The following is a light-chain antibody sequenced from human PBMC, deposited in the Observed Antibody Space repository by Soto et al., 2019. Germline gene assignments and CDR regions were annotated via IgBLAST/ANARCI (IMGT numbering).Light chain of an antibody. CDR3: SSYTSSITLYV. CDR1: SSDVGGYNY. J-gene: IGLJ1*01. V-gene: IGLV2-14*01. Sequence: QSVLTQPASVSGSPGQSITISCTGTSSDVGGYNYVSWYQQHPGKAPKLIIYEVSNRPSGVSNRFSGSKSGDTASLTISGLHAEDEADYYCSSYTSSITLYVFGTGTKVTVL. CDR2: EVS.